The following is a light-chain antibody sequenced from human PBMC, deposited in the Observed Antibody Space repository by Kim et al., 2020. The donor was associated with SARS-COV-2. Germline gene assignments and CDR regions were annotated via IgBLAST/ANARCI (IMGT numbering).Light chain of an antibody. V-gene: IGLV6-57*03. CDR2: DNK. J-gene: IGLJ2*01. Sequence: GKTVTISCTRSSGSIANHYVQWYQQRPGSAPTIVIYDNKQRPSGGPDRFSGSIDSSSNSASLSISGLRTEDEADYYCQSYNNGNQVFGGGTQLTVL. CDR1: SGSIANHY. CDR3: QSYNNGNQV.